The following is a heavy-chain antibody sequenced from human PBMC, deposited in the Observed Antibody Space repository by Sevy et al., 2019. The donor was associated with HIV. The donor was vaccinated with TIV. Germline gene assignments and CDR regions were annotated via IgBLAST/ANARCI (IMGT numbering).Heavy chain of an antibody. J-gene: IGHJ6*02. CDR1: GFTFSSYW. Sequence: GGSLRLSCAASGFTFSSYWMTWVRQAPGKGLGWVANIKKDGSEKYYVDSVKGRFTISRDNAKNSLYLQMNSLRAEDTAVYYCARDCNSNTCLWGLDVWGQGSTVTVSS. V-gene: IGHV3-7*03. CDR3: ARDCNSNTCLWGLDV. D-gene: IGHD2-2*01. CDR2: IKKDGSEK.